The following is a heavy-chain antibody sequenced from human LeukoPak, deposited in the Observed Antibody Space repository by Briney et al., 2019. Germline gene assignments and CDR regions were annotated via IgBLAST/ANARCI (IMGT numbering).Heavy chain of an antibody. CDR1: GGSFSGYY. CDR2: INHSGST. CDR3: ARLKSGYYYMDV. D-gene: IGHD3-3*01. Sequence: PSETLSLTCAVCGGSFSGYYWSWIRQPPGKGLEWIGEINHSGSTNYNPSLKSRVTISVDTSKNQFSLKLSSVTAADTAVYYCARLKSGYYYMDVWGKGTTVTVSS. J-gene: IGHJ6*03. V-gene: IGHV4-34*01.